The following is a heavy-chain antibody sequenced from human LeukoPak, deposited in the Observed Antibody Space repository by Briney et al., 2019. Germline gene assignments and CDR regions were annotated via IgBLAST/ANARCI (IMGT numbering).Heavy chain of an antibody. D-gene: IGHD3-3*01. Sequence: SETLSLTCTVSGGSISSSSYYWGWIRQLPGKGLEWIGEINHSGSTNYNPSLKSRVTISVDTSKNQFSLKLSSVTAADTAVYYCARDRAGITIFASRYYYYGMDVWGQGTTVTVSS. V-gene: IGHV4-39*07. CDR3: ARDRAGITIFASRYYYYGMDV. CDR1: GGSISSSSYY. J-gene: IGHJ6*02. CDR2: INHSGST.